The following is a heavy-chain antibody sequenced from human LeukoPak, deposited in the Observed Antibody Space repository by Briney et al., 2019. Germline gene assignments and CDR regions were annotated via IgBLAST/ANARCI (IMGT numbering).Heavy chain of an antibody. CDR3: AKTRPLDSSSWSHGDY. CDR2: ISGSGGST. D-gene: IGHD6-13*01. J-gene: IGHJ4*02. Sequence: GGSLRLSCAASGFTFSSYAMSWVRQAPGKGLEWVAAISGSGGSTYYADSVKGRFTISRDNSKNTLYLQMNSLRAEDTAVYYCAKTRPLDSSSWSHGDYWGQGTLVTVSS. V-gene: IGHV3-23*01. CDR1: GFTFSSYA.